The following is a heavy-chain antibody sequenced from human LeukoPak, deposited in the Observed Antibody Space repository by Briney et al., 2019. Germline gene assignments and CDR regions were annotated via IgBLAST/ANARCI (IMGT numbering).Heavy chain of an antibody. CDR3: AKDRGYYGSGSYSPYFDY. J-gene: IGHJ4*02. Sequence: GGSLRLSCAASGFTFSSYGMHWVRQAPGKGLGWVAFISYDGSNKYYADSVKGRFTISRDNSKNTLYLQMNSLRAEHTAVYYCAKDRGYYGSGSYSPYFDYWGQGTLVTVSS. V-gene: IGHV3-30*18. CDR1: GFTFSSYG. CDR2: ISYDGSNK. D-gene: IGHD3-10*01.